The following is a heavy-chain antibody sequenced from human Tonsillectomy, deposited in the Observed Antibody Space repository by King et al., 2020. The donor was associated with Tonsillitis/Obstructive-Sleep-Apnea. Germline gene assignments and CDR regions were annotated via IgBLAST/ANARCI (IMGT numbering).Heavy chain of an antibody. D-gene: IGHD2-2*01. J-gene: IGHJ4*02. Sequence: VQLVESGGGLVHPGGSLRLSCSASGFSFSDSAMHWVRQAPGKGLEYVSSISTNGDSTYYVDSVKGRFTISRDTSKNTLYLQMRSLRAEDTAVYYCVKDRGCSNTNCFLPFDFWGQGTLVTVS. CDR2: ISTNGDST. V-gene: IGHV3-64D*06. CDR3: VKDRGCSNTNCFLPFDF. CDR1: GFSFSDSA.